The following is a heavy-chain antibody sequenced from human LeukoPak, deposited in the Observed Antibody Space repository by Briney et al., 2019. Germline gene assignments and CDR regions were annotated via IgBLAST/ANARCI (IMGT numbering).Heavy chain of an antibody. CDR1: GASVTSGAYY. CDR3: ADMVSDYYYAIHA. V-gene: IGHV4-61*08. CDR2: IYNTGSI. J-gene: IGHJ6*04. Sequence: PSETLSLTCTVSGASVTSGAYYWTWVRQAPGKGLEWIGYIYNTGSINYNPSLKSRVTISVDTSKNQFSLTLTSVTAADTAVYYCADMVSDYYYAIHARGKGTTVAVSS. D-gene: IGHD5-18*01.